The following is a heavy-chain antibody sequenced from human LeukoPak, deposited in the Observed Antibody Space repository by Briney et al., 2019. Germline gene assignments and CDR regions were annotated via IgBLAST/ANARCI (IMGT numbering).Heavy chain of an antibody. V-gene: IGHV4-59*08. CDR1: GVSLSRYY. CDR3: ARGARVYAIGEFDY. J-gene: IGHJ4*02. CDR2: IYYSGST. D-gene: IGHD2-8*01. Sequence: SETLSLTCTVSGVSLSRYYWTWIRQPRAKGLEWIGFIYYSGSTNYNPSHKSRVSISVDTSKNQFSLKLTSVTAAYTAVYYCARGARVYAIGEFDYWGQGTLVTVSS.